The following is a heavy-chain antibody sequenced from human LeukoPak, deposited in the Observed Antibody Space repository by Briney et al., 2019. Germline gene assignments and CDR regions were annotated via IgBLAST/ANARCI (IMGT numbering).Heavy chain of an antibody. CDR3: ARGAVLRYFDWLSGGGYFDY. D-gene: IGHD3-9*01. V-gene: IGHV4-34*01. CDR2: INHSGST. Sequence: SETLSLTCAVYGGSFSGYYWSWIRQPPGKGLEWIGGINHSGSTNYNPSLKSRVTISVDTSKNQFSLKLSSVTAADTAVYYCARGAVLRYFDWLSGGGYFDYWGQGTLVTVSS. CDR1: GGSFSGYY. J-gene: IGHJ4*02.